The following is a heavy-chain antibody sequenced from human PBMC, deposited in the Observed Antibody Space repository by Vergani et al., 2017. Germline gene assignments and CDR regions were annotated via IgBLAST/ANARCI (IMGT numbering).Heavy chain of an antibody. CDR1: GYSFTSYW. D-gene: IGHD6-6*01. CDR3: ARGGGIAARPRKLAYYYYYMDV. CDR2: IYPGDSDT. J-gene: IGHJ6*03. Sequence: EVQLVQSGAEVKKPGESLKISCKGSGYSFTSYWIGWVRQMPGKGLEWMGIIYPGDSDTRYSPSFQGQVTISADKSISTAYLQWSSLKASDTAMYYCARGGGIAARPRKLAYYYYYMDVWGKGTTVTVSS. V-gene: IGHV5-51*03.